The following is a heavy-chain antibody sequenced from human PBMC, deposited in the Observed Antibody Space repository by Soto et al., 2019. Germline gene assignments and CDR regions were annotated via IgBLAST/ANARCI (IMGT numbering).Heavy chain of an antibody. CDR1: GLNFSTYA. V-gene: IGHV3-23*01. D-gene: IGHD1-1*01. CDR3: AKDEGDWNDGGDFFDY. CDR2: ISGRGDST. Sequence: GGSLRLSCAASGLNFSTYAMSWVRQAPGKGLECVSVISGRGDSTYYADSVKGRFTISRDNSKNTLYLQMNSLRVEDTAVYYCAKDEGDWNDGGDFFDYWGQGTLVTVSS. J-gene: IGHJ4*02.